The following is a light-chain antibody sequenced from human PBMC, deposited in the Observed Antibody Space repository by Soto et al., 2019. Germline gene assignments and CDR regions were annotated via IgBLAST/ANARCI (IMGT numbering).Light chain of an antibody. Sequence: EIVMTQSPGTLSLSPGERATLSCRASQSVSSYLAWYQQKPGQAPRLLISDASDRATGIPDRFSGSGSGTDFTLTISDVQPEDFALYYCHQRQSWPRTFGQGTKVDI. V-gene: IGKV3-11*01. J-gene: IGKJ1*01. CDR3: HQRQSWPRT. CDR1: QSVSSY. CDR2: DAS.